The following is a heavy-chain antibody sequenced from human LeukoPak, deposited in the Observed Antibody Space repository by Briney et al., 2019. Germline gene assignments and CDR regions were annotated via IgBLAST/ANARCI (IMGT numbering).Heavy chain of an antibody. D-gene: IGHD6-13*01. CDR1: GYTFTNYD. Sequence: ASVKVSCKASGYTFTNYDINWVRQATGQGLEWMGWINPNSGGTNYAQKFQGRVTMTRDTSISTAYMELGRLRSDDTAVYYCARVIGDSITKGAPLEYWGQGTLVTVSS. J-gene: IGHJ4*02. CDR3: ARVIGDSITKGAPLEY. CDR2: INPNSGGT. V-gene: IGHV1-2*02.